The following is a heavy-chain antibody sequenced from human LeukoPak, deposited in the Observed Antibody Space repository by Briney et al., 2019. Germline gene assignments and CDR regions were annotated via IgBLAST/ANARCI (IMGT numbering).Heavy chain of an antibody. CDR3: ARDSQEYYYDSSGNFDY. CDR1: GFTFSSYS. V-gene: IGHV3-48*04. J-gene: IGHJ4*02. Sequence: GGSLRLSCAASGFTFSSYSMNWVRQAPGKGLEWVSYISSSGSTIYYADSVKGRFTISRDNAKNSLYLQMNSLRAEDTAVYYCARDSQEYYYDSSGNFDYWGQGTLVTVSS. D-gene: IGHD3-22*01. CDR2: ISSSGSTI.